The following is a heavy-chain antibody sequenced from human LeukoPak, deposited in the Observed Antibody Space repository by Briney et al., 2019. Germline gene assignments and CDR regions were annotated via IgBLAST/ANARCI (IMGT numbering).Heavy chain of an antibody. J-gene: IGHJ4*02. V-gene: IGHV3-30*18. Sequence: GGSLRLSCAASGFTFSSYGMHWVRQAPGKGLEWVAVISYDGSNKYYADSVKGRFTISRDNSKNTLYLQMNSLRAEDTAVYYCAKETIGDYGGNSDFGYWGQGTLVTVSS. D-gene: IGHD4-23*01. CDR2: ISYDGSNK. CDR1: GFTFSSYG. CDR3: AKETIGDYGGNSDFGY.